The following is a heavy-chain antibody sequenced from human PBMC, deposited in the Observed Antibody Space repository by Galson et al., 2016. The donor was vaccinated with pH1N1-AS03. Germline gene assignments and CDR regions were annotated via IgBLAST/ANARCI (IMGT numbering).Heavy chain of an antibody. J-gene: IGHJ5*02. Sequence: SVKVSCKASGYTFTHFGISWVRQAPGQGLECLGWISTYTGETNYAQKFQGRVTMTTDTSPNTVYMELRTLTSDDTALYYCARGTLSGVDLQRRFDAWGQGILVTVS. CDR3: ARGTLSGVDLQRRFDA. CDR2: ISTYTGET. V-gene: IGHV1-18*01. CDR1: GYTFTHFG. D-gene: IGHD2-15*01.